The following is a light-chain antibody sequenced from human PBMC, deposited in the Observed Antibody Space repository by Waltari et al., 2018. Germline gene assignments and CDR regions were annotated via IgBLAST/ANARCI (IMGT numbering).Light chain of an antibody. J-gene: IGKJ1*01. V-gene: IGKV2-28*01. Sequence: DIMVTQSPLSLPVTPGEPASISCTSTQSLLQSNGYDYLDWYLQKPGQAQQLLLYLGSNRASGVPGRVSGSGSGTNFTLKISRVEAEDVGVYYCMQGLQPPWTFGQGTKVEI. CDR3: MQGLQPPWT. CDR2: LGS. CDR1: QSLLQSNGYDY.